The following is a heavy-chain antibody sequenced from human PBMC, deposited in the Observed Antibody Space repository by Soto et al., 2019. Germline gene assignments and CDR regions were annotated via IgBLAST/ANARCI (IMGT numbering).Heavy chain of an antibody. J-gene: IGHJ6*02. CDR1: GFTFSSYG. Sequence: QVQLVESGGGVVQPGRSLRLSCAASGFTFSSYGMHWVRQAPGKGLEWVAVISYDGSNKYYADSVKGRFTISRDNSKNTPYVQMNSLRAEDTAGYYGAKDWQQWVHYYGMDVWGQGATGTVSS. V-gene: IGHV3-30*18. D-gene: IGHD6-19*01. CDR3: AKDWQQWVHYYGMDV. CDR2: ISYDGSNK.